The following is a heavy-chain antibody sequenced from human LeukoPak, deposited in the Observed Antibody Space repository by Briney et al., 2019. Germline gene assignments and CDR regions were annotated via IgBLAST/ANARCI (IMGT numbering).Heavy chain of an antibody. D-gene: IGHD1-26*01. J-gene: IGHJ6*03. CDR3: ARVPRVGSPSCYYYYYYMDV. V-gene: IGHV4-61*02. CDR1: GGSISSGSYY. Sequence: PSETLSLTCTVSGGSISSGSYYWSWIRQPAGKGLEWIGRIYTSGSTNYNPSLKSRVTISVDTSKNQFSLKLSSVTAADTAVYYCARVPRVGSPSCYYYYYYMDVWGKGTTVTVSS. CDR2: IYTSGST.